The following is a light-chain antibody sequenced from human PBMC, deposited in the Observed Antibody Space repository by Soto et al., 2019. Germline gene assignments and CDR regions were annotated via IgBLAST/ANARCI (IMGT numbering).Light chain of an antibody. CDR2: WAS. CDR3: QQYYSTRT. V-gene: IGKV4-1*01. J-gene: IGKJ1*01. CDR1: QSVLYSSNNKNY. Sequence: DIVMTQSPDSLAVSLGEXATINCKSSQSVLYSSNNKNYLAWYQQKPGQPPKLLIYWASTRESGVPDRFSGSGSGTDFTLTISSLQAEDVAVYYCQQYYSTRTFGQGTKVDIK.